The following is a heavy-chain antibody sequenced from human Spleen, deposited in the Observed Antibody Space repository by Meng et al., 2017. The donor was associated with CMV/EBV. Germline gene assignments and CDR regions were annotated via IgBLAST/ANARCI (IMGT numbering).Heavy chain of an antibody. V-gene: IGHV4-59*01. CDR1: GVSISSYY. Sequence: SLTCIVSGVSISSYYWSWLRPSPGKGLEWIGYMYYSGSTKYNPSLQSRVTISVDSSKNQFSLKLSSVTAADTAVYYCARGSNMVVISWGQGTLVTVSS. CDR3: ARGSNMVVIS. CDR2: MYYSGST. J-gene: IGHJ4*02. D-gene: IGHD2-21*01.